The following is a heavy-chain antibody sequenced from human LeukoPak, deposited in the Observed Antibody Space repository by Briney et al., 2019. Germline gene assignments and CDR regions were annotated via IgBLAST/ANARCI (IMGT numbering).Heavy chain of an antibody. CDR3: AKDSSGWSYYYYGMDV. J-gene: IGHJ6*02. Sequence: GGSLRLSCAASGFTFSSYAMHWVRQAPGKGLEYVSAISSNGGSTYYANSVKGRFTISRDNSKNTLYLQMNSLRAEGTAVYYCAKDSSGWSYYYYGMDVWGQGTTVTVSS. CDR1: GFTFSSYA. V-gene: IGHV3-64*01. D-gene: IGHD6-19*01. CDR2: ISSNGGST.